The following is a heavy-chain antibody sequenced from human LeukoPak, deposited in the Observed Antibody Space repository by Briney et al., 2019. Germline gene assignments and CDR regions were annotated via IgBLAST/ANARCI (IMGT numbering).Heavy chain of an antibody. D-gene: IGHD3-10*01. Sequence: GRSLRLSCAASGFTFDDYAMHWVRQAPGKGLEWVSGISWNSGSIGYADSVKGRFTISRDNAKNSLYLQMNSLRAEDTAVYYCATLMVRGVAPLGWGQGTLVTVSS. V-gene: IGHV3-9*01. CDR1: GFTFDDYA. J-gene: IGHJ4*02. CDR3: ATLMVRGVAPLG. CDR2: ISWNSGSI.